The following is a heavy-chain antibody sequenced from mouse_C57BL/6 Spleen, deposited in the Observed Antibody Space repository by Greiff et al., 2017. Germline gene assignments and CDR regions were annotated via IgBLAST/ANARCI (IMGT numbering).Heavy chain of an antibody. CDR3: TRDDDYDDGYYFDY. CDR1: GFTFSSYA. CDR2: ISSGGDYI. V-gene: IGHV5-9-1*02. J-gene: IGHJ2*01. D-gene: IGHD2-4*01. Sequence: DVMLVESGEGLVKPGGSLKLSCAASGFTFSSYAMSWVRQTPEKRLEWVAYISSGGDYIYYADTVKGRFTISRDNARNTRYLQMSSLKSEDTAMYYCTRDDDYDDGYYFDYWGQGTTLTVSS.